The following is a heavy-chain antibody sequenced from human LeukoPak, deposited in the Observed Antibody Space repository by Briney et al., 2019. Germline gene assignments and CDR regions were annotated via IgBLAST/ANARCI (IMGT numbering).Heavy chain of an antibody. D-gene: IGHD6-13*01. CDR3: ARDLSAGGSPEGKNTFDI. CDR1: GYTVTGYY. J-gene: IGHJ3*02. V-gene: IGHV1-2*04. Sequence: ASVKVSCKASGYTVTGYYMHWVRQAPGQGLEWMGWINPNSGGTNYAQKFQGWVTRTRDTSISTAYLELSRLRSDATAVYYCARDLSAGGSPEGKNTFDIWGQGTMVTVSS. CDR2: INPNSGGT.